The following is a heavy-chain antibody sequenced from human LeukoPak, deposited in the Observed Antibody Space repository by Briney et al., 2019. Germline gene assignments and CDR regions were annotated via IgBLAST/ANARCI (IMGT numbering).Heavy chain of an antibody. CDR1: GGSISSGGYY. CDR3: ARDRGGYYYDSSGYFDL. D-gene: IGHD3-22*01. V-gene: IGHV4-31*03. CDR2: IYYSGST. J-gene: IGHJ2*01. Sequence: SEALSLTCTVSGGSISSGGYYWSWIRQHPGKGLEWIGYIYYSGSTYYNLSLKSRVTISVDTSKNQFSLKLSSVTAADTAVYYCARDRGGYYYDSSGYFDLWGRGTLVTVSS.